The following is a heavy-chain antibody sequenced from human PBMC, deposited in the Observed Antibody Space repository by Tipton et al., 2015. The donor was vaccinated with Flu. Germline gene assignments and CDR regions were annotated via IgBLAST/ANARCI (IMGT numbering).Heavy chain of an antibody. V-gene: IGHV3-23*01. CDR2: ISGSGGST. D-gene: IGHD3-16*01. Sequence: SLRLSCAASGFTFSSYAMSWVRQAPGKGLEWVSAISGSGGSTYYADSVKGRFTISRDNSKNTLYLQMNSLRAEDTAVYYCALSGRDDYVWGSYNYWGQGTLVTVSS. CDR1: GFTFSSYA. J-gene: IGHJ4*02. CDR3: ALSGRDDYVWGSYNY.